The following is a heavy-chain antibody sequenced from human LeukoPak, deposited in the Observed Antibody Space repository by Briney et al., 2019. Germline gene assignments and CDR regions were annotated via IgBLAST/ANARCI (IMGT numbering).Heavy chain of an antibody. D-gene: IGHD6-13*01. J-gene: IGHJ4*02. CDR2: INPNSGGT. CDR3: ARDYGWQQVVSFDY. V-gene: IGHV1-2*02. Sequence: ASVKVSCKASGYTFTCYYMHWVRQAPGPGLEWMGWINPNSGGTNYAQTFQGRVTMTRDTSISTAYMELSRLRSDDTAVYYCARDYGWQQVVSFDYWGQGTQVTVSS. CDR1: GYTFTCYY.